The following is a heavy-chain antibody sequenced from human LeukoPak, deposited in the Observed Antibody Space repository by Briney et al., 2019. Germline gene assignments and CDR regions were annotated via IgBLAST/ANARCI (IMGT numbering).Heavy chain of an antibody. D-gene: IGHD3-22*01. V-gene: IGHV3-53*01. CDR2: IYSGGST. Sequence: GGSLRLSCAASGFTVSSIYMSWVRQAPGKGLEWVSVIYSGGSTYYADSVKGRFTISRDNSKNTLYLQMNSLRTEDTAVYYCARDIRPHYYDSSGSAYGMDVWGQGTTVTVSS. CDR1: GFTVSSIY. CDR3: ARDIRPHYYDSSGSAYGMDV. J-gene: IGHJ6*02.